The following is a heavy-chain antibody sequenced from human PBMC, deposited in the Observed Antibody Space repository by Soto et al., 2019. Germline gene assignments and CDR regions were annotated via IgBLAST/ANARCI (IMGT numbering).Heavy chain of an antibody. CDR2: IYPGDSDS. J-gene: IGHJ4*02. D-gene: IGHD3-10*01. CDR3: ARIGDCGSGSYPYFDY. CDR1: GYSFTTYW. V-gene: IGHV5-51*01. Sequence: GESLKISCKGSGYSFTTYWIGWVRQMPGKGLEWMGIIYPGDSDSRYSPSFQGQVTISVDKSITTAYLQWSSLKASDTAMYYCARIGDCGSGSYPYFDYWGQGTLVTVSS.